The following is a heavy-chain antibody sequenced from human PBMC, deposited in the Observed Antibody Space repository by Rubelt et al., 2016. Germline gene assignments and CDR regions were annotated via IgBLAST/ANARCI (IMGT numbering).Heavy chain of an antibody. CDR2: IYSGGST. Sequence: EVQLVESGGGLIQPGGSLRLSCAASGFTVSSNYMSWVRQAPGKGLEWVSVIYSGGSTYYADSVKGRFTISRDNSKNTLYLQMNSLRAEDTAVYYCARGGYYDSSGYYSFDYWGQGTLVTVSS. CDR3: ARGGYYDSSGYYSFDY. D-gene: IGHD3-22*01. V-gene: IGHV3-53*01. J-gene: IGHJ4*02. CDR1: GFTVSSNY.